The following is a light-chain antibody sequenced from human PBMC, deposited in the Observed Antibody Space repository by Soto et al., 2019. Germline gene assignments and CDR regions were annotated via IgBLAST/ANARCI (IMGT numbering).Light chain of an antibody. CDR3: QQSYSSPHT. CDR2: AAS. J-gene: IGKJ2*01. CDR1: QSISSY. Sequence: DIQMTQSPSSLSASVGDRVTITCRASQSISSYLNWYQQKPGKAPKLLIFAASSLQSGVPSRFSGSGSGTDFTLTISSMQPEDFATYYCQQSYSSPHTCGQGTKLEIK. V-gene: IGKV1-39*01.